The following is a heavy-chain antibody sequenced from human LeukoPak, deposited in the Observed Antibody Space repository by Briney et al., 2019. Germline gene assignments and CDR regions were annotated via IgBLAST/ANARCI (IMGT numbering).Heavy chain of an antibody. D-gene: IGHD3-3*01. V-gene: IGHV3-30*02. CDR3: AKDELQYYDFWSGYSNAFDI. J-gene: IGHJ3*02. CDR1: GFTFSSYG. CDR2: IRYDGSNK. Sequence: GGSLRLSCAASGFTFSSYGMHWVRQAPGKGLEWVAFIRYDGSNKYYADSVKGRFTISRDNSKSTLYLQMNSLRAEDTAVYYCAKDELQYYDFWSGYSNAFDIWGQGTMVTVSS.